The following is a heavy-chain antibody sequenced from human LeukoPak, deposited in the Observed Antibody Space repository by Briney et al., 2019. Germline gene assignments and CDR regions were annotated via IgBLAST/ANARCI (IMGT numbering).Heavy chain of an antibody. CDR1: GGTFSSYA. D-gene: IGHD2-2*03. CDR2: IIPILGIA. Sequence: SVKVSCKASGGTFSSYAISWVRQAPGQGLEWMGRIIPILGIANYAQKFQGRVTITADKSTSTAYMELSSLRSDDTAVYYCARTEETLTPLDIVVVPAARGAFDIWGQGTMVTVSS. CDR3: ARTEETLTPLDIVVVPAARGAFDI. V-gene: IGHV1-69*04. J-gene: IGHJ3*02.